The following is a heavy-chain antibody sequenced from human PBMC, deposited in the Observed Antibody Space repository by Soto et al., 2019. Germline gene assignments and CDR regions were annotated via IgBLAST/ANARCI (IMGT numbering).Heavy chain of an antibody. CDR1: GGSFSGYY. V-gene: IGHV4-34*01. J-gene: IGHJ4*02. CDR2: INHSGST. Sequence: SETLSLTCAVYGGSFSGYYWSWIRQPPGKGLEWIGEINHSGSTNYNPSLKSRVTISVDTSKNQFSLKLSSVTAADTAVYYCARALDRYDFWSGYYGSGSYLDYWGQGTLVTVSS. CDR3: ARALDRYDFWSGYYGSGSYLDY. D-gene: IGHD3-3*01.